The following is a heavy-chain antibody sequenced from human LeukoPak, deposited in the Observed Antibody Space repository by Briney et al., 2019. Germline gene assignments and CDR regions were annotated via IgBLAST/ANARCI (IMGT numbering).Heavy chain of an antibody. CDR3: ASTGRDCGGDCYPYYYGMDV. J-gene: IGHJ6*02. D-gene: IGHD2-21*02. CDR1: GGTFSSYA. CDR2: ISAYNGNT. Sequence: ASVKVSCKASGGTFSSYAISWVRQAPGQGLEWMGWISAYNGNTNYAQKLQGRVTMTTDTSTSTAYMELRSLRSDDTAVYYCASTGRDCGGDCYPYYYGMDVWGQGTTVTVFS. V-gene: IGHV1-18*01.